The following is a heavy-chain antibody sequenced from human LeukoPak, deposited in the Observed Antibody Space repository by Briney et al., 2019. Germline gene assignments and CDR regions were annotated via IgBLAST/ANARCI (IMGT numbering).Heavy chain of an antibody. CDR2: INPKSGGT. D-gene: IGHD6-13*01. V-gene: IGHV1-2*02. CDR1: GYTFSGYY. CDR3: ARARYSSSWYFDC. J-gene: IGHJ4*02. Sequence: ASVKVSCKASGYTFSGYYMHWVRQAPGQGLEWMGWINPKSGGTSCAQKFQGRVTMTRDTSITTAYMDLSRLRSDDTAVYYCARARYSSSWYFDCWGQGTLVTVSS.